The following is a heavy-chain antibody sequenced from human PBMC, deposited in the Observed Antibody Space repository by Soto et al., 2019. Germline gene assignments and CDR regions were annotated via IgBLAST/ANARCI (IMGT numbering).Heavy chain of an antibody. CDR2: IYPGDSDT. CDR1: GYSFSSYW. D-gene: IGHD2-15*01. CDR3: ARIGGRGMKYAFDI. V-gene: IGHV5-51*01. Sequence: GESLKISFKGSGYSFSSYWIGWVRQMPRKGLEWMGTIYPGDSDTRYSPSFQGLVTISADEYIAAAYLQWSSLNASDAAMYCCARIGGRGMKYAFDIWGQGTMVTVSS. J-gene: IGHJ3*02.